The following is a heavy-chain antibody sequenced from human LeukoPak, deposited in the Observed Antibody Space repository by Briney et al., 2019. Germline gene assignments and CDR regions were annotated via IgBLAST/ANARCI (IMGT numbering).Heavy chain of an antibody. J-gene: IGHJ6*03. V-gene: IGHV1-2*02. CDR3: AREAYDSGNFRTDYYYMDV. CDR2: IYPNSGGT. D-gene: IGHD3-10*01. Sequence: ASVKVSCEASGYTFTGYYMHWVRQAPGQGLEWMGWIYPNSGGTNYAQKFQGRVTVTRDTSISTAYMELSRLRSDDTAVYYCAREAYDSGNFRTDYYYMDVWGIGTTVTVSS. CDR1: GYTFTGYY.